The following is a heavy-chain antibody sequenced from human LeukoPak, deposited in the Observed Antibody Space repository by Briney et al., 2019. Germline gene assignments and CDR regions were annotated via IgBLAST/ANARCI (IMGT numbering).Heavy chain of an antibody. D-gene: IGHD6-13*01. V-gene: IGHV1-2*02. CDR3: ARVEAAAGFGFDP. CDR1: GYTFTGYY. CDR2: INPNSGGT. Sequence: ASVKVSCKASGYTFTGYYMHWVRQAPGQGLEWMGWINPNSGGTNYAQKFQGRVTMTRDTSISTAYMELSRLRSDDTAVYYCARVEAAAGFGFDPWGQGTLVTVSS. J-gene: IGHJ5*02.